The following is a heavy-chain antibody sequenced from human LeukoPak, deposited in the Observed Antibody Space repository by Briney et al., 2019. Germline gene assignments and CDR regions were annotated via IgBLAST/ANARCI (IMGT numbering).Heavy chain of an antibody. CDR2: INEEGSEK. V-gene: IGHV3-7*03. J-gene: IGHJ4*02. D-gene: IGHD5-12*01. Sequence: GGSLRLSCAASGFTFSNYWMSWVRQAPGKGLEWVANINEEGSEKYYVDSVKGRFTISRDNAKNSLYLQMNSLRAEDTAVYYCAKDLIVVPSGYDYSSLLLPSFGYWGQGTLVTVSS. CDR3: AKDLIVVPSGYDYSSLLLPSFGY. CDR1: GFTFSNYW.